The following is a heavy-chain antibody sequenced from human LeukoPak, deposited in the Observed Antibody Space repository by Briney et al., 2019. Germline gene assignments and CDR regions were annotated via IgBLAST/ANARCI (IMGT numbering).Heavy chain of an antibody. D-gene: IGHD3-3*01. J-gene: IGHJ5*02. CDR1: GFTFSSYW. Sequence: GGSLRLSCAASGFTFSSYWMTWVRQAPGKGLEWGANIKQDGGEKYYVDSVKGRFTISRDNAKNSLYLQMNSVRAEDTAVYYCARINAQSHNFWSGYPHGWFDPWGQGTLVTVSS. CDR2: IKQDGGEK. CDR3: ARINAQSHNFWSGYPHGWFDP. V-gene: IGHV3-7*01.